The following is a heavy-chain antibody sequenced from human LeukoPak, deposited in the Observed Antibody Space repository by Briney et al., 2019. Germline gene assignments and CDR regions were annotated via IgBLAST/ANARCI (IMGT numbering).Heavy chain of an antibody. CDR1: GYSFTSYW. V-gene: IGHV5-51*01. J-gene: IGHJ4*02. Sequence: GESLKISCKGSGYSFTSYWIGWVRQMPGKGLEWMGIIYPGDSDTRYNPSFQGQVTVSADKSISTAYLQWSSLKASDTAMYYCARPFDKSGSYFDYWGQGTLVTVSS. D-gene: IGHD1-26*01. CDR3: ARPFDKSGSYFDY. CDR2: IYPGDSDT.